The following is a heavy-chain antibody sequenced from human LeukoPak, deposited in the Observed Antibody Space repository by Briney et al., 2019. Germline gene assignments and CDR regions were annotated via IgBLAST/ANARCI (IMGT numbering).Heavy chain of an antibody. CDR1: GFTFDSYA. CDR2: VSRFDGTT. Sequence: GGSLRLSCAASGFTFDSYAMSWVRQAPGKGLEWVSAVSRFDGTTYYADSAKGRFTISRDNSNNTVYLQMNSLRVGDTALYYCVKHVGSRWSNNRFDPWGQGTLVTVS. D-gene: IGHD6-13*01. CDR3: VKHVGSRWSNNRFDP. J-gene: IGHJ5*02. V-gene: IGHV3-23*01.